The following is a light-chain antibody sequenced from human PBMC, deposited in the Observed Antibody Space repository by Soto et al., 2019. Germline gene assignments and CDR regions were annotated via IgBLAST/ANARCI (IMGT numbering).Light chain of an antibody. J-gene: IGLJ2*01. CDR2: QDN. CDR3: QAWDSSHVV. V-gene: IGLV3-1*01. CDR1: KLGDKY. Sequence: SYELTQPPSVSVSPGQTASITCSGNKLGDKYACWYQQKPGQSPVMVIYQDNKRPSGISERFSGSNSGNTATLTISGTQSLDEDDYYCQAWDSSHVVFGGGTKLTVL.